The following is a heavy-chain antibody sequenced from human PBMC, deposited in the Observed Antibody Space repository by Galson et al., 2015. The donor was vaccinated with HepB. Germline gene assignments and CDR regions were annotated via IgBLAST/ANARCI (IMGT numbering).Heavy chain of an antibody. D-gene: IGHD4/OR15-4a*01. J-gene: IGHJ4*02. CDR3: ARGGLTLKHFDF. CDR1: GPTFTSNY. CDR2: INPRDSST. V-gene: IGHV1-46*01. Sequence: SCKAAGPTFTSNYIHWVRQAPGQGLEWMGLINPRDSSTDYAQKFQGRVTVTRDTSTSTIYMELSSLTSEDTAVYYCARGGLTLKHFDFWGQGTLVTVSS.